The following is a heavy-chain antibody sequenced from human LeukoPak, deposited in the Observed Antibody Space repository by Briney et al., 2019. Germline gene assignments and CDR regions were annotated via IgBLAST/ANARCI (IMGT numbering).Heavy chain of an antibody. V-gene: IGHV1-69*05. CDR3: ARRLYGSGSDYFDY. Sequence: SVKVSCKASGGTFSSYAISWVRQAPGQGIEWMGGIIPILGTANYAQKFQGRGTITTEEATSTAYMDLSSLRSEDTAVYYCARRLYGSGSDYFDYWGQGTLVTVSS. CDR2: IIPILGTA. J-gene: IGHJ4*02. CDR1: GGTFSSYA. D-gene: IGHD3-10*01.